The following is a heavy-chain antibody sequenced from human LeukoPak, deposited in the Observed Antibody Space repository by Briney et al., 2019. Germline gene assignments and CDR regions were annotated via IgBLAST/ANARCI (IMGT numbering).Heavy chain of an antibody. CDR2: SFPLFGTA. D-gene: IGHD3-22*01. J-gene: IGHJ4*02. Sequence: ASVKVSCKASGGTFSSYAISWVRHAPVQGLEWMGRSFPLFGTANYAQKFQGRVTITTDESTSTAYMELSSLRSEDTAVYYCARDAPLTYYYDSSGFYYFDYWGQGTLVTVSS. CDR3: ARDAPLTYYYDSSGFYYFDY. CDR1: GGTFSSYA. V-gene: IGHV1-69*05.